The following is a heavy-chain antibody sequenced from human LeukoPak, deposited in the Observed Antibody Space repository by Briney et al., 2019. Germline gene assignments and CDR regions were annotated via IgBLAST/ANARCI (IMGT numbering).Heavy chain of an antibody. CDR3: ARIAGDYEGGY. J-gene: IGHJ4*02. V-gene: IGHV3-48*04. CDR2: ITNSGNSK. CDR1: EFTFSSYS. Sequence: TGGSLRLSCAASEFTFSSYSMNWVRQAPGKGLEWVSYITNSGNSKSYADSVKGRFTISRDNAKNSLYLQMNSLRAEDTAVYYCARIAGDYEGGYWGQGTLVTVSS. D-gene: IGHD4-17*01.